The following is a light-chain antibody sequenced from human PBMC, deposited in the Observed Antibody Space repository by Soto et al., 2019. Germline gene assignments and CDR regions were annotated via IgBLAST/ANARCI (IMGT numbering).Light chain of an antibody. V-gene: IGKV3-20*01. CDR3: QQYHNSTPT. J-gene: IGKJ1*01. CDR2: GAS. Sequence: EIVLTQSPGTLSLSPGERATLSCRASQSVSSSYLAWYQRKAGQAPRILIYGASSRATGIPDRFSGGGSGTDFTLTISRLEPGDFAVYYCQQYHNSTPTFGQGTKVDIK. CDR1: QSVSSSY.